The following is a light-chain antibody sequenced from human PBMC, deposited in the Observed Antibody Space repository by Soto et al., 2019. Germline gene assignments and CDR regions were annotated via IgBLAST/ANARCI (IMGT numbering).Light chain of an antibody. CDR1: SSDVGGYDF. Sequence: QSVLTQPASVSGSPGQSVTISCTGTSSDVGGYDFVSRYQHYPGKAPKLMIYEVNNRPSGVSDRFSGSKSGNTASLTISGLQAADEADYYCSSYTNSSPWIFGGGTKLTVL. CDR2: EVN. J-gene: IGLJ2*01. CDR3: SSYTNSSPWI. V-gene: IGLV2-14*01.